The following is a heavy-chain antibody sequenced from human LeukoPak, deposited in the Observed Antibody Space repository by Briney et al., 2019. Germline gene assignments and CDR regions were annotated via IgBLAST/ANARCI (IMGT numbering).Heavy chain of an antibody. J-gene: IGHJ6*02. Sequence: GGSLRLSCAASGFTFSVYYMSWIRQAPGKGLEWVSHISSSGSTIYYADSVKGRFTISRDNAKNSLYLQMNSLRAEDTAVYYCARSAVVVIAALPYGMDDWGQGTTVTVSS. CDR3: ARSAVVVIAALPYGMDD. CDR1: GFTFSVYY. D-gene: IGHD2-15*01. V-gene: IGHV3-11*01. CDR2: ISSSGSTI.